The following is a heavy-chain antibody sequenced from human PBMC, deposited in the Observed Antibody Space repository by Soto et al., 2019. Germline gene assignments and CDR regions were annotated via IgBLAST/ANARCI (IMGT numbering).Heavy chain of an antibody. CDR1: GFTFNDYA. CDR3: AKDCRRLAVTGSAFDS. D-gene: IGHD6-19*01. J-gene: IGHJ4*02. Sequence: EVQLLESGEGFVQPGGSLRLSCAASGFTFNDYAMAWVRQAPGQGLEWVSSISGSGGHSSYVDSVRGRFTISRDNVNNILSLDMSDLRAEDTALYYCAKDCRRLAVTGSAFDSWGQGALVTVSS. V-gene: IGHV3-23*01. CDR2: ISGSGGHS.